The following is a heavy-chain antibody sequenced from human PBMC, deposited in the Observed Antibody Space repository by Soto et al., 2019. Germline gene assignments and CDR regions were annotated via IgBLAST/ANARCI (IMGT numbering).Heavy chain of an antibody. Sequence: SETLSLTCTVSGGSISSYYWSWIRQPPGKGLEWIGYIYYSGSTNYNPSLKSRVTISVDTSKNQFSLKLSSVTAADTAVYYCARDYCGGDCYPTSYFDYWGQGTLVTVSS. D-gene: IGHD2-21*02. J-gene: IGHJ4*02. CDR2: IYYSGST. CDR1: GGSISSYY. CDR3: ARDYCGGDCYPTSYFDY. V-gene: IGHV4-59*01.